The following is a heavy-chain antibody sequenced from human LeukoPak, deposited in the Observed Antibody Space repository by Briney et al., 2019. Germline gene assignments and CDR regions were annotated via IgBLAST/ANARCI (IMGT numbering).Heavy chain of an antibody. CDR1: GFTFSSYG. CDR3: ARMVGMATILSAFDY. D-gene: IGHD5-24*01. CDR2: ISYDGSNK. Sequence: GRSLRLSCAASGFTFSSYGMHWVRQAPGKGLEWVAVISYDGSNKYYADSVKGRFTISRDNAKNSLYLQMNSLRAEDTAVYYCARMVGMATILSAFDYWGQGTLVTVSS. V-gene: IGHV3-33*05. J-gene: IGHJ4*02.